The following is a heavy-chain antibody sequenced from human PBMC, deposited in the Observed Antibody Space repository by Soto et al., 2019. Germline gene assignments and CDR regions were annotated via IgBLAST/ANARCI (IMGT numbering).Heavy chain of an antibody. J-gene: IGHJ5*02. Sequence: GGSLRLSCAASGFTFSSYAMHWVRQAPGKGLEWVAVISYDGSNKYYADSVKGRFTISRDNSKNTLYLQMNSLRAEDTAVYYCARDHHSSGWYYWFDPWGQGTLVTVSS. CDR1: GFTFSSYA. D-gene: IGHD6-19*01. V-gene: IGHV3-30-3*01. CDR3: ARDHHSSGWYYWFDP. CDR2: ISYDGSNK.